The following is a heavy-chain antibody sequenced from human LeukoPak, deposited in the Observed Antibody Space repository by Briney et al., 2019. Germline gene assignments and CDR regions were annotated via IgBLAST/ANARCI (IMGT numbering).Heavy chain of an antibody. CDR1: GYTFTSYG. D-gene: IGHD2-2*01. J-gene: IGHJ2*01. CDR2: ISAYNGNT. Sequence: ASVKVSCKASGYTFTSYGISWVRQAPGQGLEWMGWISAYNGNTNYAQKLQGRVTMTTDTSTSTAYMELRSLRSDDTAVYYCARAVVVPAASYWYFDLWGRGTLVTVSS. V-gene: IGHV1-18*04. CDR3: ARAVVVPAASYWYFDL.